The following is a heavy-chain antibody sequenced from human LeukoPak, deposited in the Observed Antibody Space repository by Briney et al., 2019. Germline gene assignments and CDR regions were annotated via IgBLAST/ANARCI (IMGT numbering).Heavy chain of an antibody. D-gene: IGHD3-9*01. CDR1: GCSISSSSYY. CDR2: IYYSGST. Sequence: SETLSLTCTVSGCSISSSSYYWGWIRPPPGKGLEWIVSIYYSGSTYYNPSLKRRVTISVDTSKNQFSLKLSSVTAADTAVYYCARHAVAASLTGYYWHWFDPWGQGTLVTVSS. CDR3: ARHAVAASLTGYYWHWFDP. V-gene: IGHV4-39*01. J-gene: IGHJ5*02.